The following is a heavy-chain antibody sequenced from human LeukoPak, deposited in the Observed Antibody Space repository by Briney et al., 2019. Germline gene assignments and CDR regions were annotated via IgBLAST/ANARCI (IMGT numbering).Heavy chain of an antibody. V-gene: IGHV3-66*01. J-gene: IGHJ4*02. CDR2: IYSGGST. D-gene: IGHD1-26*01. CDR1: GFTFSRNG. CDR3: ARVGEQALSFDY. Sequence: GGSLRLSCAASGFTFSRNGMTWVRQAPGKGLEWVSVIYSGGSTYYADSVKGRFTISRDNSKNTVSLQMNSLRVEDTAMYYCARVGEQALSFDYWGQGSLVTVSS.